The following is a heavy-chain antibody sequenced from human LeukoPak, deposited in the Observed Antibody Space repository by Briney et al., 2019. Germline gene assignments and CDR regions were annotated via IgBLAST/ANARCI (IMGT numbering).Heavy chain of an antibody. CDR1: GDSFTTYA. J-gene: IGHJ1*01. CDR3: ARSLGFEDLED. CDR2: IIPMIGTG. V-gene: IGHV1-69*04. D-gene: IGHD7-27*01. Sequence: SVKVSNKAPGDSFTTYAFSWVRQAPGQGLEWVGRIIPMIGTGNSAQKFQGRATITADKSTSTAYMELRGLRSEDTAVYYCARSLGFEDLEDWGQGTLAIVSS.